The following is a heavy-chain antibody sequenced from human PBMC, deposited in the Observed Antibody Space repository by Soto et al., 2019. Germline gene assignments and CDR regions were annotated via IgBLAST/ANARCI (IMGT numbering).Heavy chain of an antibody. Sequence: SETLSLTCTVSGGSISSYYWSWIRQPPGKGLEWIGYIYYSGSTYYNPSLKSRVTISVDTSKNQFSLKLSSVTAADTAVYYCGSCGYSYGYYYGMDVWGQGTTVTVSS. J-gene: IGHJ6*02. CDR3: GSCGYSYGYYYGMDV. V-gene: IGHV4-59*08. D-gene: IGHD5-18*01. CDR1: GGSISSYY. CDR2: IYYSGST.